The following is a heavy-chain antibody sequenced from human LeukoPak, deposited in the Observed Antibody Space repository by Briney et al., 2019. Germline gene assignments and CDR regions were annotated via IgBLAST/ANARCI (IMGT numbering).Heavy chain of an antibody. CDR2: MYHSGST. J-gene: IGHJ6*02. Sequence: SETLSLTCTVSGGSISSYFWSWIRQSPGRGLEWIGLMYHSGSTNYNPSLKSRVIMSQDTSTNQFSLQVNSVTAADSAVYYCARSFRGYSQGYYYYAMDVWGQGTTVTVFS. D-gene: IGHD5-18*01. V-gene: IGHV4-59*01. CDR1: GGSISSYF. CDR3: ARSFRGYSQGYYYYAMDV.